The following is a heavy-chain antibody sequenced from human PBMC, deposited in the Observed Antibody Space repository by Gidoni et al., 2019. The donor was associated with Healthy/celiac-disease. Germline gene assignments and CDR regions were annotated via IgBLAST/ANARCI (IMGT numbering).Heavy chain of an antibody. CDR3: ARGAAWAPVVPSAISWFDP. J-gene: IGHJ5*02. CDR1: GYTFTSYG. V-gene: IGHV1-18*04. Sequence: QVQLVQSRAEVKRPGTSVKVPCKDSGYTFTSYGISWVRQGPGQGLGWLGWISAYNGNTNYAQKLQGRVAMTTATSTSTAYVELRSLRADDTAVYYCARGAAWAPVVPSAISWFDPWGQGTLVTVSS. CDR2: ISAYNGNT. D-gene: IGHD2-2*02.